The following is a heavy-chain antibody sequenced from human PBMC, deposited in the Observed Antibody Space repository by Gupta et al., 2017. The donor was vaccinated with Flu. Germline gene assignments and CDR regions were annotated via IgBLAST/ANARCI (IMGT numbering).Heavy chain of an antibody. J-gene: IGHJ4*02. D-gene: IGHD2-2*01. CDR2: INPNSGGT. V-gene: IGHV1-2*02. CDR3: ARAQYCSSTSCYVFDY. Sequence: PGQGLEWMGWINPNSGGTNYAQNFQGRVTMTRDTSISTAYMELSRLRSDDTAVYCCARAQYCSSTSCYVFDYWGQGTLVTVSS.